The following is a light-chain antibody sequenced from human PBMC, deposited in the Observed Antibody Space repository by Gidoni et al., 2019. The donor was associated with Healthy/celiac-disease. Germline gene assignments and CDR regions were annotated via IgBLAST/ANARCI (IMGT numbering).Light chain of an antibody. CDR1: QSISSW. CDR2: DAS. J-gene: IGKJ2*02. V-gene: IGKV1-5*01. Sequence: DIEVTHSTSTLSASVGDRVTITCRASQSISSWLAWYQQKPGKAPKLLIYDASSLESGVPSRFSGSGSGTEFTLTISSLQPDDFATYYCQQYNSYSRTFGQGTKLEIK. CDR3: QQYNSYSRT.